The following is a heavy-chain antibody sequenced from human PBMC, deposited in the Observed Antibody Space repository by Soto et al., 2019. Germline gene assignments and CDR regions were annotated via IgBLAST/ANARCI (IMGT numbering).Heavy chain of an antibody. CDR2: ISYDGSNK. D-gene: IGHD2-8*01. J-gene: IGHJ4*02. CDR3: ARLVAANGGY. CDR1: GFTFSSYA. Sequence: VQLVESGGGVVQPGRSLRLSCAASGFTFSSYAMHWVRQAPGKGLEWVAVISYDGSNKYYADSVKGRFTISRDNSKNTLYLQMNSLRAEDTAVYYCARLVAANGGYWGQGTLVTVSS. V-gene: IGHV3-30-3*01.